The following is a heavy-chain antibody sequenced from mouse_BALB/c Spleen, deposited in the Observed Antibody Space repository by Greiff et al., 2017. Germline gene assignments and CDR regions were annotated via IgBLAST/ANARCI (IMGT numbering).Heavy chain of an antibody. Sequence: EVNVVESGGGLVKPGGSLKLSCAASGFTFSSYAMSWVRQSPEKRLEWVAEISSGGSYTYYPDTVTGRFTISRDNAKNTLYLEMSSLRSEDTAMYYCARVYGNWFAYWGQGTLVTVSA. D-gene: IGHD2-1*01. CDR2: ISSGGSYT. J-gene: IGHJ3*01. CDR1: GFTFSSYA. CDR3: ARVYGNWFAY. V-gene: IGHV5-9-4*01.